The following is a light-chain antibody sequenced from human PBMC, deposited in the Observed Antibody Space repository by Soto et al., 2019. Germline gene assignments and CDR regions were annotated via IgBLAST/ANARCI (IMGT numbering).Light chain of an antibody. CDR3: SSYRDYNKFV. CDR2: GVV. V-gene: IGLV2-8*01. Sequence: QSVLTQPPSASGSPGQSVTISCTGTTRDVGGYNYVSWYQQHPGQAPKLIIYGVVKRPSGVPDRISGSKSGNTASLTVSGLQIEDEADYYCSSYRDYNKFVFGEGTKLTVL. CDR1: TRDVGGYNY. J-gene: IGLJ2*01.